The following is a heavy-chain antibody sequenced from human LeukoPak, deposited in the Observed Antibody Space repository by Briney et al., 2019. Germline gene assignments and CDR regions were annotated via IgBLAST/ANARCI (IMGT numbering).Heavy chain of an antibody. Sequence: ASVKLSCKASGYTFTGYYMHWVRQASGQGLEWMGCINPNRGDTNYAQKFQGRVTMTRDTSISTAYMELSRLRSDDTAVYYCARDGDTAMAVKFDYWGQGTLVTVSS. V-gene: IGHV1-2*02. CDR3: ARDGDTAMAVKFDY. CDR2: INPNRGDT. J-gene: IGHJ4*02. D-gene: IGHD5-18*01. CDR1: GYTFTGYY.